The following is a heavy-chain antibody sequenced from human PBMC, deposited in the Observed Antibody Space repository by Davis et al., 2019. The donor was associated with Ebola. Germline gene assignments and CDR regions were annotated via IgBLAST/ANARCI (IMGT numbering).Heavy chain of an antibody. J-gene: IGHJ6*02. CDR2: IDPSDSYT. V-gene: IGHV5-10-1*01. CDR1: GYSFTSYW. Sequence: GESLKISCKGSGYSFTSYWISWVRQMPGKGLEWMGRIDPSDSYTNYSPSFQGHVTISADRSISTAYLQWRSLKASDTAMYYCARRASGSGSYYNYYYYGMDVWGQGTTVTVSS. CDR3: ARRASGSGSYYNYYYYGMDV. D-gene: IGHD3-10*01.